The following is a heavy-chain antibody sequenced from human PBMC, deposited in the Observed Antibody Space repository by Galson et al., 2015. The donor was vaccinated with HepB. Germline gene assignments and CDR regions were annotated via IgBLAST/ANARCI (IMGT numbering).Heavy chain of an antibody. CDR2: ISGYSGDT. CDR1: GYTFSSYG. D-gene: IGHD1-1*01. Sequence: SGYTFSSYGFSWVRQAPGPVLEWMDWISGYSGDTTNAQKLQGRATITRDISTSTAYLELRRLSSDDPAVYYCAREGQLEPWGQGTLVTVSS. V-gene: IGHV1-18*01. CDR3: AREGQLEP. J-gene: IGHJ5*02.